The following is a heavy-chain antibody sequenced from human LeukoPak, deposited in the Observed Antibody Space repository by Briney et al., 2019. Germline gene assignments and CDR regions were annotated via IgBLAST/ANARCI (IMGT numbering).Heavy chain of an antibody. D-gene: IGHD4-17*01. CDR3: AKDRRGDFGY. J-gene: IGHJ4*02. Sequence: GGSLRLSCAASGFTFSTYWMSWVRQAPGKGLEWVANIKEDGSDKHYVDSVKGRFTISRDNSKNTLYLQMNSLRAEDTAVYYCAKDRRGDFGYWGRGTLVTVSS. CDR1: GFTFSTYW. CDR2: IKEDGSDK. V-gene: IGHV3-7*03.